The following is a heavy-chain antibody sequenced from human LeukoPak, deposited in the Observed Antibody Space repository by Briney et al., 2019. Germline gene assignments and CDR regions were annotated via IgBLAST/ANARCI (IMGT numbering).Heavy chain of an antibody. CDR3: ARDEGYCTNGVPLPCYNWFDP. CDR2: IIPILGIA. Sequence: SVKVSCKASGGTFSSYTISWVRQAPGQGLEWMGRIIPILGIANYAQKFQGRVTITADKSTSTAYMELNSLRAEDTAVYYCARDEGYCTNGVPLPCYNWFDPWGQGTLVTVSS. J-gene: IGHJ5*02. D-gene: IGHD2-8*01. CDR1: GGTFSSYT. V-gene: IGHV1-69*04.